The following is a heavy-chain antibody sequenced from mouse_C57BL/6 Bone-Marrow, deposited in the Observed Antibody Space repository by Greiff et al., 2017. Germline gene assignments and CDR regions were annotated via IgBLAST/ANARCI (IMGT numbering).Heavy chain of an antibody. Sequence: QVQLQQPGAKLVKPGASVKMSCKASGYTFTSYWITWVKQRPGQGLEWIGDIYPGSGSTNYNEKFKSKATLTVDTSSSTAYMQLSSLTSEDSAVYYCARGHYYGSSYAWYFDVWGTGTTVTVSS. CDR1: GYTFTSYW. D-gene: IGHD1-1*01. J-gene: IGHJ1*03. CDR2: IYPGSGST. CDR3: ARGHYYGSSYAWYFDV. V-gene: IGHV1-55*01.